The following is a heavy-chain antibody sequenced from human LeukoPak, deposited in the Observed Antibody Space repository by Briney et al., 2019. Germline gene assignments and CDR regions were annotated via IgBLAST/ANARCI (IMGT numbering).Heavy chain of an antibody. Sequence: AGGSLRLSCAASGFTFSSYSMNWVRQAPGKGLEWVSSISSSSSYIYYADSVKGRFTISRDNAKNSLYLQMNSLRAEDTAVYYCARDCSSTSSYYYYYMDVWGKGTTVTVSS. CDR1: GFTFSSYS. V-gene: IGHV3-21*01. D-gene: IGHD2-2*01. CDR2: ISSSSSYI. CDR3: ARDCSSTSSYYYYYMDV. J-gene: IGHJ6*03.